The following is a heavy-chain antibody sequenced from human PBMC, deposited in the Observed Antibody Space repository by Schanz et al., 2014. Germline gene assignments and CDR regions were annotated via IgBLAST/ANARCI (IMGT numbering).Heavy chain of an antibody. CDR3: AKDLISGWSGFDY. Sequence: VQLVESGGGLVQPGGSLRLSCSASGFTFSTYAMSWVRQAPGKGLEWVSAINGNGGSTYYADSVKGRFTISRDNSKNTLYLLMNSLRAEDTAVYYCAKDLISGWSGFDYWGQGTLVTVSS. CDR1: GFTFSTYA. D-gene: IGHD6-19*01. CDR2: INGNGGST. V-gene: IGHV3-23*04. J-gene: IGHJ4*02.